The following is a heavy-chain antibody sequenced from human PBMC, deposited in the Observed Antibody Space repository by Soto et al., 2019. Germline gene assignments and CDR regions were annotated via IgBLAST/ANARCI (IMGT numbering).Heavy chain of an antibody. D-gene: IGHD3-10*01. CDR3: ARQGITMVRGVDYYYMDV. V-gene: IGHV5-51*01. CDR2: IYPGDSDT. CDR1: GYSFTSYW. J-gene: IGHJ6*03. Sequence: GESLKISCKGSGYSFTSYWIGWVRQMPGKGLEWMGIIYPGDSDTRYSPSFQGQVTISADKSISTAYLQWSSLKASDTAMYYCARQGITMVRGVDYYYMDVWGKGTTVTVSS.